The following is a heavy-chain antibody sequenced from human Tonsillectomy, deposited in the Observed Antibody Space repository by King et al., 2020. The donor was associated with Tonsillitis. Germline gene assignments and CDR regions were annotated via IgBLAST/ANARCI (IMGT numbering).Heavy chain of an antibody. CDR1: GGSFINNA. CDR2: IVPIFGAP. CDR3: VRGAGAYWYFDL. D-gene: IGHD3-10*01. V-gene: IGHV1-69*12. J-gene: IGHJ2*01. Sequence: VQLVQSGAEVRKPGSSVKVSCKASGGSFINNAVSWVRQAPGQGLEWMGGIVPIFGAPDYAQKYQDKVTISADEATSTAYMELRNLRTDDTAVYYCVRGAGAYWYFDLWGRGTLIIVSS.